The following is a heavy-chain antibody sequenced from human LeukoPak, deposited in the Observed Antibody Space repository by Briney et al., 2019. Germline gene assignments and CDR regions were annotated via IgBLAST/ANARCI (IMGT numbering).Heavy chain of an antibody. CDR2: ISYDGSNK. CDR1: GYSLSGTY. CDR3: ARDLLGSGSYYNEPHGIFDY. D-gene: IGHD3-10*01. Sequence: GGALRLSCEAAGYSLSGTYISWVRQAPGKGLEWVAVISYDGSNKYYADTVKGRFTISRDNAKNSLYLQMNSLRAEDTAVYYCARDLLGSGSYYNEPHGIFDYWGQGTLVTVSS. J-gene: IGHJ4*02. V-gene: IGHV3-30-3*01.